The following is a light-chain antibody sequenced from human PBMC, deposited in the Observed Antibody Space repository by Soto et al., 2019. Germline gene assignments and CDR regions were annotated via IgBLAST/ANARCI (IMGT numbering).Light chain of an antibody. J-gene: IGKJ4*01. CDR3: QQYYSSPLT. Sequence: EIVMTQSPATLSVSLGEGATLSCRASQGIGDTLAWYQHKPGQTPRLLIFDTSTMATGVPTWLSGSGSGADFTLTISSLPSEDFAAYYCQQYYSSPLTFGGGTKVEIK. CDR1: QGIGDT. CDR2: DTS. V-gene: IGKV3-15*01.